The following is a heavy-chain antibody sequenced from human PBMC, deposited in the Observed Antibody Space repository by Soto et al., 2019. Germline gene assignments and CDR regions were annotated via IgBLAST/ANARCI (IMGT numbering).Heavy chain of an antibody. CDR3: AREVVVAATGWFDP. CDR2: IIPIFGTA. CDR1: GGTFSSYA. Sequence: QVQLVQSGAEVKKPGSSVKVSCKASGGTFSSYAISWVRQAPGQGLEWMGGIIPIFGTANYAQQFQGRVTITADESTSTAYMELSSLRSEDTDVYYCAREVVVAATGWFDPWGQGTLVTVSS. J-gene: IGHJ5*02. D-gene: IGHD2-15*01. V-gene: IGHV1-69*12.